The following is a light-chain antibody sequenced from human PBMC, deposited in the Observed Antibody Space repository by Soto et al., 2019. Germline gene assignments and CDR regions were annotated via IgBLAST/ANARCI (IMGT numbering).Light chain of an antibody. CDR2: GAS. CDR1: QSVSSN. Sequence: EIVMTQSPATLSVSPGERATLSCRASQSVSSNLAWYQQKPGQAPRLLIYGASTRATGIPARFSGSGSRTEFSLTVINLQSKDFAVYYCQRYNNSPPRGTFGRETKVEIK. J-gene: IGKJ1*01. CDR3: QRYNNSPPRGT. V-gene: IGKV3-15*01.